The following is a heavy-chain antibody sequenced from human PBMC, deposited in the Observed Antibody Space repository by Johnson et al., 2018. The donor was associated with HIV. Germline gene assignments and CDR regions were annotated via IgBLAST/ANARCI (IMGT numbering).Heavy chain of an antibody. CDR3: AKDTSRDDAFDI. J-gene: IGHJ3*02. CDR1: GSLLDDYP. V-gene: IGHV3-43*01. Sequence: VQLVESGGVVVQPGGSLRLSSESSGSLLDDYPMHWVRQAPGKGLEWVSLITLDGRKTYYGDSVQGRFTISRDNSTNSRYLQMNSLRSEDSAVYYCAKDTSRDDAFDIWGQGTMVTVSS. CDR2: ITLDGRKT. D-gene: IGHD2-2*01.